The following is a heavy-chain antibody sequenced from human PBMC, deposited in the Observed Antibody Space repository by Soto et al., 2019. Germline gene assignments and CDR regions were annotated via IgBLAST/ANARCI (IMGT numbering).Heavy chain of an antibody. Sequence: QVLLLQSGAEVGRPGASLKVSCKASGYTFIAHYVHWVRQAPGQGLEWMGWIHPNSGGTNYAQKFKGRVTMTRDTSINTAYMELGRLTPDDTAIYYCARDSSPDGVNWLDPWGQGTLLTVSS. D-gene: IGHD2-2*01. CDR1: GYTFIAHY. CDR3: ARDSSPDGVNWLDP. V-gene: IGHV1-2*02. J-gene: IGHJ5*02. CDR2: IHPNSGGT.